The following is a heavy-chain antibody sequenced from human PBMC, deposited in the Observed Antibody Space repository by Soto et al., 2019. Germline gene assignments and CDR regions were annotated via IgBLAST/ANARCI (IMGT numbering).Heavy chain of an antibody. V-gene: IGHV3-23*01. CDR1: GFTFSSYA. D-gene: IGHD6-13*01. CDR3: ARDGGPSRRQQLDNWFDP. Sequence: EVQLLESGGGLVQPGGSLRLSCAASGFTFSSYAMSWVRQAPGKGLEWVSAISGSGGSTYYADSVKGRFTISRDNSKNTLYLQMNSLRAEDTAVYYCARDGGPSRRQQLDNWFDPWGQGTLVTVSS. J-gene: IGHJ5*02. CDR2: ISGSGGST.